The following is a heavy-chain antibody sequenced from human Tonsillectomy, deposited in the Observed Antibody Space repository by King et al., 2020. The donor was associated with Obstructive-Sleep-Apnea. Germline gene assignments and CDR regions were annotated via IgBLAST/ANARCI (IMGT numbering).Heavy chain of an antibody. D-gene: IGHD2-21*02. Sequence: QLQESGPGLVKPPETLSLTCTVSGGAISRSSYYWAWIRQPPGTGLQWIATSYYAGRTYCNPPLKSRGTISVDTSKNQFSLKLGFVTAAETAGCYCAGDPHCGGDCYSGIDFWGQGTLVTVSS. J-gene: IGHJ4*02. CDR2: SYYAGRT. V-gene: IGHV4-39*07. CDR1: GGAISRSSYY. CDR3: AGDPHCGGDCYSGIDF.